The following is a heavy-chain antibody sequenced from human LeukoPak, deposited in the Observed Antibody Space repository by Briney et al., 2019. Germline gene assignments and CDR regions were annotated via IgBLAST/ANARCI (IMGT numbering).Heavy chain of an antibody. V-gene: IGHV3-23*01. CDR3: VHPGPTDY. CDR2: ISYSGDRT. CDR1: GFTFSSYS. Sequence: HPGGSLRLSCAASGFTFSSYSMNWVRQAPGKGLEWVSAISYSGDRTYYADFVKGRFTISRDNSKNTLYLQVNSLRTGDTAVYYCVHPGPTDYWGQGTLVTVSS. J-gene: IGHJ4*02.